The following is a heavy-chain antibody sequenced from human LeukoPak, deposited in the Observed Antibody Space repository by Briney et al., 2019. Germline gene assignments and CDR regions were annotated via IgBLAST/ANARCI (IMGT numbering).Heavy chain of an antibody. V-gene: IGHV4-39*01. CDR3: ARRQYYYDSSGYLDWFDP. J-gene: IGHJ5*02. D-gene: IGHD3-22*01. CDR1: GGSISSSSYY. CDR2: IYYSGST. Sequence: SETLSLTCTVSGGSISSSSYYWGWIRQPPGKGREGVGSIYYSGSTYSNPSLKGRVTIYVGTAKNQVSLKLSSVPAAATAVYYCARRQYYYDSSGYLDWFDPWGQGTLVTVSS.